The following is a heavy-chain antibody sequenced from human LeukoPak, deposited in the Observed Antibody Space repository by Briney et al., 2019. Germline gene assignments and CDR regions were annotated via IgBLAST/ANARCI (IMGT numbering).Heavy chain of an antibody. CDR3: ARDLWGNSGRY. V-gene: IGHV3-7*01. CDR1: GFTFSNAW. CDR2: IKQDGNEK. Sequence: GRSLRLSCAASGFTFSNAWMSWLRQAPGKGLEWVANIKQDGNEKYYLDSVKGRFTISRDNAKNSLYLQMNSLRAEDTAVYYCARDLWGNSGRYWGQGTLVTVSS. D-gene: IGHD4-23*01. J-gene: IGHJ4*02.